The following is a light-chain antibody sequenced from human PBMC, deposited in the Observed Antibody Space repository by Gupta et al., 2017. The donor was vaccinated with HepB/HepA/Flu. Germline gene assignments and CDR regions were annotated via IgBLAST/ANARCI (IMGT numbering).Light chain of an antibody. CDR3: HHPQSYPPFT. Sequence: DIQLTQSPSFLSASVGDRVTITCRASQGISTYLAWYQQEPGKAPKLLIYAASTWQSGVTSRFSGSGCGKELALTISSRQQEDFASYYCHHPQSYPPFTFGQGTLVEIK. V-gene: IGKV1-9*01. CDR1: QGISTY. CDR2: AAS. J-gene: IGKJ5*01.